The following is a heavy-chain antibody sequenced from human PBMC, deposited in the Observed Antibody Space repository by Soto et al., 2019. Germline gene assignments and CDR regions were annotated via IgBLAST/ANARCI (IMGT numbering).Heavy chain of an antibody. V-gene: IGHV4-59*02. CDR1: GGSVSGYY. Sequence: QVQLQESGPGLVQPSETLSLTCTVSGGSVSGYYWSWIRQSPEKGLEWIAYIYHTEAAIYNPSLKSRVTISVDTSKNQLFLKLTSVTAADTAKYYCATHLWGDGSWDNWGQGTLVTVSS. CDR3: ATHLWGDGSWDN. D-gene: IGHD3-16*01. J-gene: IGHJ4*02. CDR2: IYHTEAA.